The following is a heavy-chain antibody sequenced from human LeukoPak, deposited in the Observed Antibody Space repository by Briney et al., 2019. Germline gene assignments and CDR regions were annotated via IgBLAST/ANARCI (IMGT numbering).Heavy chain of an antibody. CDR1: AFTFSSYW. V-gene: IGHV3-7*01. Sequence: PGGSLRLSCAASAFTFSSYWMSWVRQAPGMGLEWVANIKQDGSEKYYVDSVKGRFTISRDNAKDSLYLQMNSLRAEDTAVYYCARGLVPPDYWGQGTLVTVSS. CDR2: IKQDGSEK. J-gene: IGHJ4*02. D-gene: IGHD2-8*02. CDR3: ARGLVPPDY.